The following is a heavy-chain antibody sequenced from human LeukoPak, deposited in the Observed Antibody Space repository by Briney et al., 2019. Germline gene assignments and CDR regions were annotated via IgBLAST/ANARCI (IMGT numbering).Heavy chain of an antibody. Sequence: ASVKVSCKGSDYTFTSYGISWVRQAPGQGLEWMGWISAYNGNTNYAQKLQGRVTMTTDTSTSTAYMELRSLRSDDTAVYYCARDRPVVPAADTDHYYYYGMDVWGQGTTVTVSS. J-gene: IGHJ6*02. CDR1: DYTFTSYG. CDR3: ARDRPVVPAADTDHYYYYGMDV. D-gene: IGHD2-2*01. V-gene: IGHV1-18*01. CDR2: ISAYNGNT.